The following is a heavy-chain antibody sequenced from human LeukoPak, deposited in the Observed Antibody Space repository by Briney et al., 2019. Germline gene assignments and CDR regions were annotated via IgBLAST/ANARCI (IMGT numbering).Heavy chain of an antibody. D-gene: IGHD3-16*02. CDR2: ISAYNGNT. Sequence: GASVKVSCKTSGYSFTSYGISWVRQAPGQGLEWMGWISAYNGNTNYAQKLQGRVTMTTDTSTSTAYMELRSLRSDDTAVYYCARDHDYVWGSYLIKERFDYWGQGTLVTVSS. V-gene: IGHV1-18*01. CDR3: ARDHDYVWGSYLIKERFDY. J-gene: IGHJ4*02. CDR1: GYSFTSYG.